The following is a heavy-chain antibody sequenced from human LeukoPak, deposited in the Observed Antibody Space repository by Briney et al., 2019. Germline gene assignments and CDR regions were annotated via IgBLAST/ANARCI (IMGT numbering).Heavy chain of an antibody. Sequence: SETLSLTCTVSGGSISSSFYYWGWIRQPPGKGLEWIGSIYYSGSTYYNPSLKSRLTMSVDTSENQFSLRLRSMTAADTAVYYCASLLNGGVSHWFDPWGQGTLVTVSS. CDR2: IYYSGST. CDR1: GGSISSSFYY. J-gene: IGHJ5*02. CDR3: ASLLNGGVSHWFDP. V-gene: IGHV4-39*01. D-gene: IGHD7-27*01.